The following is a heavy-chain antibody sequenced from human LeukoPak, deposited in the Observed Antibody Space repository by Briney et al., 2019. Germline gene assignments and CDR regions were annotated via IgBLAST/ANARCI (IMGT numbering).Heavy chain of an antibody. Sequence: SETLSLTCAVYGGSFSGYYWSWIRQPPGKGLEWIGEINHSGSTNYNPSLKSRLTISVDTSKNQFSLKLSSVTAADTAVYYCARELVVPAAITDDAFDIWGQGTVFTVSS. CDR1: GGSFSGYY. CDR3: ARELVVPAAITDDAFDI. CDR2: INHSGST. V-gene: IGHV4-34*01. D-gene: IGHD2-2*02. J-gene: IGHJ3*02.